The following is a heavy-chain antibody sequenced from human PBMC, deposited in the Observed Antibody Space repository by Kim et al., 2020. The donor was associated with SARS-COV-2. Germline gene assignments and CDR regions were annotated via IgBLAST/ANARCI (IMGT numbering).Heavy chain of an antibody. V-gene: IGHV4-39*07. Sequence: NHHLKSRVTRSVDTSKIQLSLKLSSVAAADTAVYYCARENIVVVKTIDYWGQGTLVTVSS. D-gene: IGHD3-22*01. J-gene: IGHJ4*02. CDR3: ARENIVVVKTIDY.